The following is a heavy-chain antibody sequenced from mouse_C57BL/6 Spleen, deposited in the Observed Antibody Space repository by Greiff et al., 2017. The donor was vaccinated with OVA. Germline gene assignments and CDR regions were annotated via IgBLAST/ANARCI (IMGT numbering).Heavy chain of an antibody. CDR2: INPNNGGT. V-gene: IGHV1-18*01. J-gene: IGHJ2*01. CDR3: ARKGGGYDYFDY. CDR1: GYTFTDYN. D-gene: IGHD2-2*01. Sequence: EVQLQQSGPELVKPGASVKIPCKASGYTFTDYNMDWVKQSHGKSLEWIGDINPNNGGTNYNQKFKGKATLPVDKSSSTAYMELRSLTSEETAVYYCARKGGGYDYFDYWGQGTTLTVSS.